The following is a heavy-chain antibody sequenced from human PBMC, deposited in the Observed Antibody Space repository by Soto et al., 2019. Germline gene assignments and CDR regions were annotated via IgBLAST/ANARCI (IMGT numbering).Heavy chain of an antibody. V-gene: IGHV4-4*07. CDR2: ISTSGHV. J-gene: IGHJ4*02. D-gene: IGHD3-3*01. CDR1: GGSLSTYY. Sequence: PSETLSLTCRVSGGSLSTYYWSWIRQPAGKGLEWIGRISTSGHVVSKVSLRSRLTMSVDMSNNHSSLKPTSVTAADTAVYYCARDNNDFWSLYPLAFDYWGQGALVTVSS. CDR3: ARDNNDFWSLYPLAFDY.